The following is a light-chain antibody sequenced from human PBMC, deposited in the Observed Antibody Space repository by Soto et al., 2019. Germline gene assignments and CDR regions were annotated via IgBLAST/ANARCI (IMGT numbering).Light chain of an antibody. Sequence: EMVLTQSPGTLSLSPGERATLSCRASRRVSSSYLAWYQQKPGQAPRLLIYGASSRATGIPDRFSGSGSGTDFTLTISRLEPEDFAVYYCQQYGSSPPYTFGQGTKLEIK. CDR3: QQYGSSPPYT. J-gene: IGKJ2*01. V-gene: IGKV3-20*01. CDR2: GAS. CDR1: RRVSSSY.